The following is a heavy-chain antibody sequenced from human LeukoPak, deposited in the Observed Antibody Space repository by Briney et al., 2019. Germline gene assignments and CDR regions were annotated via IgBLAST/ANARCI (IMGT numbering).Heavy chain of an antibody. J-gene: IGHJ6*02. CDR3: AKNSGYSSTLYYYYGMDV. D-gene: IGHD6-13*01. V-gene: IGHV4-59*08. CDR1: GGSISSYY. CDR2: IFYSGST. Sequence: SETLSLTCTVSGGSISSYYWSWIRQPPGKGLEWIGYIFYSGSTNYNPSLKSRVTISVDTSKNQFSLKLSSVTAADTAVYYCAKNSGYSSTLYYYYGMDVWGQGTTVTVSS.